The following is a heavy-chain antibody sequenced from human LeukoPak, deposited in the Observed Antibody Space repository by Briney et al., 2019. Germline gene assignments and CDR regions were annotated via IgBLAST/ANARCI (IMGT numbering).Heavy chain of an antibody. Sequence: SETLSLTCTNSGGPISSYYWRWLRQPPGKGLEWVGCIYFRGSTNYNPSLKSRVTISVDTSKNQFSLKLSSVTAADTAVYYCARHPPYLNYYGSGNGWFDPWGQGTLVTVSS. V-gene: IGHV4-59*08. CDR2: IYFRGST. D-gene: IGHD3-10*01. J-gene: IGHJ5*02. CDR1: GGPISSYY. CDR3: ARHPPYLNYYGSGNGWFDP.